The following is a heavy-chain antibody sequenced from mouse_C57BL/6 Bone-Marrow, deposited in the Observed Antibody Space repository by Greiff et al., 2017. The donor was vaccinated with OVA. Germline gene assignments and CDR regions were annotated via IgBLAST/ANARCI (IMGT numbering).Heavy chain of an antibody. CDR1: GYTFTSYG. V-gene: IGHV1-81*01. Sequence: QVQLKESGAELARPGASVKLSCKASGYTFTSYGISWVKQRTGQGLEWIGEIYPRSGNTYYNEKFKGKATLTADKSSSTAYMELRSLTSEDSAVYFCASAHYDYDVGAMDYWGQGTSVTVSS. J-gene: IGHJ4*01. D-gene: IGHD2-4*01. CDR3: ASAHYDYDVGAMDY. CDR2: IYPRSGNT.